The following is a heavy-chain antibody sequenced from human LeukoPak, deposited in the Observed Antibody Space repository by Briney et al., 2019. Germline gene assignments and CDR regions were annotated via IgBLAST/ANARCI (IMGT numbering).Heavy chain of an antibody. CDR3: ARGPRLLWFGELQSARPDLDY. CDR1: GGSFSGYY. D-gene: IGHD3-10*01. V-gene: IGHV4-34*01. J-gene: IGHJ4*02. CDR2: MNHSGST. Sequence: SETLSLTCAVYGGSFSGYYWSCIRQPPGKGLEWIGEMNHSGSTNYNPSLKSRVTISVDTSKNQFSLKLSSVTAADTAVYYCARGPRLLWFGELQSARPDLDYWGQGTLVTVSS.